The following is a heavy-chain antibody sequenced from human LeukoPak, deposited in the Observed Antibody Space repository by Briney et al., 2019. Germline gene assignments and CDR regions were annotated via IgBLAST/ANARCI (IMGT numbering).Heavy chain of an antibody. D-gene: IGHD3-9*01. J-gene: IGHJ5*01. V-gene: IGHV3-9*01. CDR3: VRDWDHFDFDS. CDR2: ISWNSGSI. CDR1: GFTFDDCA. Sequence: GRSLRLSCAASGFTFDDCAMHWVRQAPGKGLEWVSGISWNSGSIGYADSVKGRFTISRDNAKNTLYLQMKSLRAEDTAVYYCVRDWDHFDFDSWGQGTLVTVSS.